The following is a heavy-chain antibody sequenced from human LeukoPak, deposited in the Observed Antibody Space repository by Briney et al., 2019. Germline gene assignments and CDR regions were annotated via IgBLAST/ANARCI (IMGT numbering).Heavy chain of an antibody. CDR1: GFTFSDYY. CDR3: TREDFYYASGF. V-gene: IGHV3-11*04. J-gene: IGHJ4*02. D-gene: IGHD3-10*01. Sequence: GGSLRLSCAASGFTFSDYYMSWVRQAPGEGLEWVSYISGSGSTIYYSDSVKGRFTVSRDNAKNSLYLQMNRLRAEDTAVYFCTREDFYYASGFWGQGILVTVSS. CDR2: ISGSGSTI.